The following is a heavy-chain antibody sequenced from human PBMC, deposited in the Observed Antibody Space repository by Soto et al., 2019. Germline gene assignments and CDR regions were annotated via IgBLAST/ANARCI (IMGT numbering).Heavy chain of an antibody. J-gene: IGHJ6*02. CDR1: GFTFSSYW. CDR3: ASMVRGVIITTYGVDV. D-gene: IGHD3-10*01. V-gene: IGHV3-74*01. Sequence: PGGSLRLSCAASGFTFSSYWMHWVRQAPGKGLVWVSRINSDGSSTSYADSVKGRFTISRDNAKNTLYLQMNSLRAEDTAVYYCASMVRGVIITTYGVDVWGQGTTVTVSS. CDR2: INSDGSST.